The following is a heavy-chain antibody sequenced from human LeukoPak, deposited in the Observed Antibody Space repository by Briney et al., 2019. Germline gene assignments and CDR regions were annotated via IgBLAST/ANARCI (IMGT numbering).Heavy chain of an antibody. CDR2: ISGSGGST. D-gene: IGHD3-16*01. Sequence: GGSLRLSCAASGFTFSTYAMSWVRQAPGEGLEWVSGISGSGGSTYYADSVKGRFTISRDNSKNTLYLQMNSLRAEDTAVYYCARSRGPNTFGGVHDYWGQGTLVTVSS. J-gene: IGHJ4*02. CDR1: GFTFSTYA. V-gene: IGHV3-23*01. CDR3: ARSRGPNTFGGVHDY.